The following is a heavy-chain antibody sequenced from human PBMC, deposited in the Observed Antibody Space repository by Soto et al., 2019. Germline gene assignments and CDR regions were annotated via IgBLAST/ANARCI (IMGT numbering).Heavy chain of an antibody. Sequence: SVTLSLTWTVSGCSISSSGYYWGWIRQPPGKGLEWIGSIYYSGSTYYNPSLKSRVTISVDTSKNQFSLKLSSVTAADTAVYYCARRFHFDYWGQGTLVTVSS. CDR3: ARRFHFDY. CDR2: IYYSGST. D-gene: IGHD2-21*01. CDR1: GCSISSSGYY. J-gene: IGHJ4*02. V-gene: IGHV4-39*01.